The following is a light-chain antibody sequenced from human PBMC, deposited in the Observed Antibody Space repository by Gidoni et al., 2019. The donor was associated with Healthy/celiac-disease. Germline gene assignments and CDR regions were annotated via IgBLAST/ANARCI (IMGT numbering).Light chain of an antibody. CDR1: QSLLHSNGYTY. CDR3: MQALQTPRT. Sequence: DIVRTQSPLSMPVTPGEPASISCRSSQSLLHSNGYTYLDWYLQKPGQSPQLLSSLGSNRASGVPDRFSGSGSGTDFTLKISRVEAEDVGVYYCMQALQTPRTFGQGTKVEIK. CDR2: LGS. J-gene: IGKJ1*01. V-gene: IGKV2-28*01.